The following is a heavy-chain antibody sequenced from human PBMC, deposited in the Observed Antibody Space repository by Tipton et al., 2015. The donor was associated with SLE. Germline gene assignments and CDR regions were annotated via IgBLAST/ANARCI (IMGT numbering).Heavy chain of an antibody. V-gene: IGHV1-69*05. D-gene: IGHD6-13*01. CDR1: GGTFSSYA. J-gene: IGHJ3*01. CDR2: IIPIFGTA. Sequence: QSGPEVKKPGSSVKVSCKASGGTFSSYAISWVRQAPGQGLEWMGGIIPIFGTANYAQNFQGRVTITTDESTSTAYMEQSSLRSENRAVYCCAKDRAGIAAAGPWGQGTMVSVSS. CDR3: AKDRAGIAAAGP.